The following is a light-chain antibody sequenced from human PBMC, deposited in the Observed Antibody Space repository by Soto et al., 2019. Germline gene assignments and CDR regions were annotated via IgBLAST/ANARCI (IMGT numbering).Light chain of an antibody. J-gene: IGKJ5*01. CDR3: QQYGGTPPIT. V-gene: IGKV3-20*01. Sequence: EIVLTQSPGTLSLSPGERATPSCRASQSVSIKLAWYQQKPGQAPRLLIYGASTRATSFPARFSGSGSGTDFTLTISRLEPEDFAVYYCQQYGGTPPITFGQGTRLEIK. CDR2: GAS. CDR1: QSVSIK.